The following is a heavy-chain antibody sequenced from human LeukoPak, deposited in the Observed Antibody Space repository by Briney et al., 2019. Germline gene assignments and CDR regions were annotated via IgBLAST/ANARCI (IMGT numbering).Heavy chain of an antibody. Sequence: TSETLSLTCTVSGGSINNYYWSWIRQPPGKGLEYIGYIYYSGSANYNPSLKSRVTTSVDPSKNQFSLKLSSVTAADTAVYYCARNGDYYEKSGYYYLFDFWGQGTLVTVSS. CDR1: GGSINNYY. D-gene: IGHD3-22*01. J-gene: IGHJ4*02. CDR2: IYYSGSA. V-gene: IGHV4-59*01. CDR3: ARNGDYYEKSGYYYLFDF.